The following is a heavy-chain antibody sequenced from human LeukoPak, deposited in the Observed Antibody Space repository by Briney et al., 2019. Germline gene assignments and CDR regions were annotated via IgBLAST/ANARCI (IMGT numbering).Heavy chain of an antibody. D-gene: IGHD2-15*01. V-gene: IGHV3-11*01. Sequence: GGSLRLSCAASGFTPSDFYTGWVRRAPGEGLGWGSYISNSGGHTTYFAASVKGRFTISRDDSNNLLYLQMNSLRAQDTALYYCIGSSMVVPTPWGQATLVTVPS. CDR3: IGSSMVVPTP. CDR1: GFTPSDFY. J-gene: IGHJ1*01. CDR2: ISNSGGHTT.